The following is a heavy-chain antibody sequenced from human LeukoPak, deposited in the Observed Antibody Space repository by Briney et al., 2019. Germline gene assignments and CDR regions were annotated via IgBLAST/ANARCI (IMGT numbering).Heavy chain of an antibody. CDR3: ARGDFWSGQQLDY. V-gene: IGHV4-39*01. CDR2: IHYSGST. Sequence: SDTLSLTCTVSGGSISGSIYYWDWIRQTPGKGLEWIGSIHYSGSTYYNPSLKSRVTIFVDTSKNQFSLKLRSVTAADTAVYYCARGDFWSGQQLDYWGQGTLVTVSS. CDR1: GGSISGSIYY. D-gene: IGHD3-3*01. J-gene: IGHJ4*02.